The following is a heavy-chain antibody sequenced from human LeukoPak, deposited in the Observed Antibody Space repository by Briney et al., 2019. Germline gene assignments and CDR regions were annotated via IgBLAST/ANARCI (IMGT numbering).Heavy chain of an antibody. CDR3: AKDDYYDSSGYWSL. CDR2: ISWNSGSI. Sequence: GGSLRLSCAASGFTFDDYAMHWVRQAPGKGLEWVSGISWNSGSIGYADSVKGRFTISRDNAKNSLYLQMNSLRAEDTALYYCAKDDYYDSSGYWSLWGQGTQVTVSS. D-gene: IGHD3-22*01. CDR1: GFTFDDYA. V-gene: IGHV3-9*01. J-gene: IGHJ4*02.